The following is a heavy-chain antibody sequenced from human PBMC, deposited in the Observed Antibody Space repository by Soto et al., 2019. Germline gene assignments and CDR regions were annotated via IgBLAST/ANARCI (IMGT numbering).Heavy chain of an antibody. CDR1: GYTFTGYY. CDR3: ARAGDSSSSPYYYGMDV. D-gene: IGHD6-6*01. Sequence: ASVKVSCKASGYTFTGYYMHWVRQAPAQGLEWMGWINPNSGGTNYAQKFQGRVTMTRDTSISTAYMELSRLRSDDTAVYYCARAGDSSSSPYYYGMDVWGQGTTVTVSS. V-gene: IGHV1-2*02. CDR2: INPNSGGT. J-gene: IGHJ6*02.